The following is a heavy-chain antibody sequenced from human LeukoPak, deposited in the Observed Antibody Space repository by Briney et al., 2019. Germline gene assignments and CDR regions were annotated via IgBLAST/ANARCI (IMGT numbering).Heavy chain of an antibody. CDR2: ISDSGVNT. CDR3: ASGITLLRGVMDF. J-gene: IGHJ4*02. V-gene: IGHV3-23*01. D-gene: IGHD3-10*01. CDR1: GFTFSIRP. Sequence: GGSLRLSCAASGFTFSIRPMAWVRQAPGKGLEWVSSISDSGVNTWYADSVKGRFTISRDNSKNTMYLQMNRLRAEDTAVYYCASGITLLRGVMDFWGQGTLVTVSS.